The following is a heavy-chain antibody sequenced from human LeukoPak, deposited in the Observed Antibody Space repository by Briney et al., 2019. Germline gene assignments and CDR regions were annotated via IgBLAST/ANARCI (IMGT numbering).Heavy chain of an antibody. CDR2: ISSSSSYI. J-gene: IGHJ3*02. Sequence: GGSLRLSCAASGFTFSSYSMNWVRQAPGKGLEWVSSISSSSSYIYYADSVKGRFTISRDNAKNSLYLQMNSLRAEDTAVYYCARDRDYGDNDAFDIWGQRTMVTVSS. CDR1: GFTFSSYS. D-gene: IGHD4-17*01. V-gene: IGHV3-21*01. CDR3: ARDRDYGDNDAFDI.